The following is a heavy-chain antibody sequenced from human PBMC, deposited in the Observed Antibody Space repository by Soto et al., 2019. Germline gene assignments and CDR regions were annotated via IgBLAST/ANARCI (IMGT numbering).Heavy chain of an antibody. D-gene: IGHD3-3*01. CDR1: GYSFTSYW. CDR2: IDPSDSYT. V-gene: IGHV5-10-1*01. CDR3: ARHAHSFYDFWSGYYTRGDYYYYYGMDV. J-gene: IGHJ6*02. Sequence: GESLKISCKGSGYSFTSYWISWVRQMPGKGLEWMGRIDPSDSYTNYSPSFQGHVTISADKSISTAYLQWSSLKASDTAMYYCARHAHSFYDFWSGYYTRGDYYYYYGMDVWGQGTTVTVSS.